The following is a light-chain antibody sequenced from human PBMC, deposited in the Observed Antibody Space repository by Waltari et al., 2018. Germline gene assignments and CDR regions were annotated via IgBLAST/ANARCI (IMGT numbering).Light chain of an antibody. J-gene: IGKJ4*01. CDR3: QQRDSLLVT. V-gene: IGKV3-11*01. CDR1: QSVSSY. Sequence: EIVLTQSPATLSLSPGDRATLPCRASQSVSSYLAWYQQKPGQAPRLLLYDASNRAAGIPARFSGSGSGTDFTLTISSLEPEDFAVYYCQQRDSLLVTFGGGTKVQI. CDR2: DAS.